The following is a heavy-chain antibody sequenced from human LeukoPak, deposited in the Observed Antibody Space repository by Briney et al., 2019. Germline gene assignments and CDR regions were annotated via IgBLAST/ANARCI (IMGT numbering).Heavy chain of an antibody. CDR2: IIPIFGTA. J-gene: IGHJ4*02. CDR3: ARTYYDSSGYGPDY. Sequence: SVKVSCKASGGTFSSYAISWVRQAPGQGLEWMGRIIPIFGTANYAQKFQGRVTITTDESTSTAYMEVSGLRSEDTAVYYCARTYYDSSGYGPDYWGQGTLVTVSS. CDR1: GGTFSSYA. V-gene: IGHV1-69*05. D-gene: IGHD3-22*01.